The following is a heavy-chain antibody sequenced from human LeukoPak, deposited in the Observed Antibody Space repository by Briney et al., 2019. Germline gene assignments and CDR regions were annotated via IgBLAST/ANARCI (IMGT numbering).Heavy chain of an antibody. J-gene: IGHJ4*02. CDR3: ARVRTAGYSSSWYRRYYFDY. CDR1: GYTFTGYY. V-gene: IGHV1-2*02. D-gene: IGHD6-13*01. CDR2: INPNSGGT. Sequence: ASVKVSCKASGYTFTGYYMHWVRQAPGQGLEWMGWINPNSGGTNYAQKFQGRVTMTRDTSISTAYMGLSRLRSDDTAVYYCARVRTAGYSSSWYRRYYFDYWGQGTLVTVSS.